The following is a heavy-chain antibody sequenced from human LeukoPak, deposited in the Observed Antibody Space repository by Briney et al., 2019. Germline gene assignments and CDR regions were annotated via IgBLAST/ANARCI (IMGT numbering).Heavy chain of an antibody. CDR1: GGSLSGYY. D-gene: IGHD3-10*01. Sequence: PSETLSLTCAVYGGSLSGYYWSWIPQPPGKGLEWIGEINHSGSTNYNPSLKSRVTISVDTSKNQFSLKLSSVTAADTAVYYCARAGDGSGSYWSYYYYYMDVWGKGTTVTVSS. CDR3: ARAGDGSGSYWSYYYYYMDV. CDR2: INHSGST. V-gene: IGHV4-34*01. J-gene: IGHJ6*03.